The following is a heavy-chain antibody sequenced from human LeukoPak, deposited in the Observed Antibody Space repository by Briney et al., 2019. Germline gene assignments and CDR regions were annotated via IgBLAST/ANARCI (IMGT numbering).Heavy chain of an antibody. Sequence: SETLSLTCTVSGGSISSSSYYWGWIRQPPGKGLEWIGSIYYSGSTYYNPSLKSRVTISVDTSKSQFSLKLSSVTAADTAVYYCARLPSGSVIAAAGTNYFDYWGQGTLVTVSS. CDR3: ARLPSGSVIAAAGTNYFDY. V-gene: IGHV4-39*01. J-gene: IGHJ4*02. CDR2: IYYSGST. CDR1: GGSISSSSYY. D-gene: IGHD6-13*01.